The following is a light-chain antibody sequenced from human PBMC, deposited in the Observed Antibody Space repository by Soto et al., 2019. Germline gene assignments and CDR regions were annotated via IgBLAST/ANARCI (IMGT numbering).Light chain of an antibody. CDR1: QSVSSY. J-gene: IGKJ5*01. CDR3: QQRSNWPPIT. CDR2: DAS. V-gene: IGKV3-11*01. Sequence: EIVLTQSPATLSLYPGERATLSCRARQSVSSYLAWYQQKPGQAPRLLIYDASNRATGIPARFSGSGSGTDFTLTISSLVPEDFAVYYCQQRSNWPPITFGQGTRLESK.